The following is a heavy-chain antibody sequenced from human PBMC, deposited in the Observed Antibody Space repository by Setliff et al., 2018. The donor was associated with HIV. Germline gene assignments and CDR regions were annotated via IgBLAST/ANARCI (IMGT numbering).Heavy chain of an antibody. V-gene: IGHV1-46*01. CDR1: GYTFTGYN. CDR3: ARGGEGMALYPDY. J-gene: IGHJ4*02. D-gene: IGHD1-26*01. CDR2: INPGSGAT. Sequence: GASVKVSCKASGYTFTGYNLHWLRQAPGQGLEWMGVINPGSGATIYAQRFQGRVTITADESTSTAYMELSSLRSEDTAVYYCARGGEGMALYPDYWGQGTLVTVSS.